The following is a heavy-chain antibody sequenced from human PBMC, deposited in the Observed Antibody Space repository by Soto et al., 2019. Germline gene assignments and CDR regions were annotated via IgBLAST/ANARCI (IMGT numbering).Heavy chain of an antibody. J-gene: IGHJ4*02. CDR2: ISSSSSTI. V-gene: IGHV3-48*02. CDR3: ARNDYYDSSGYNY. Sequence: PGGSLRLSCADSGFTFSSYSMNWVRQAPGKGLEWVSYISSSSSTIYYADSVKGRFTISRDNAKNSLYLQMNSLRDEDTAVYYCARNDYYDSSGYNYWGQGTLVTVSS. CDR1: GFTFSSYS. D-gene: IGHD3-22*01.